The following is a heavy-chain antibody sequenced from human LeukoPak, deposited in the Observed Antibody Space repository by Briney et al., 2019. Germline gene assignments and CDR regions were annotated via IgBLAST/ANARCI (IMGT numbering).Heavy chain of an antibody. CDR1: GFTFSNAW. V-gene: IGHV3-15*01. CDR3: TTDRGYCGGDCSPP. D-gene: IGHD2-21*02. Sequence: RGSLRLSCAASGFTFSNAWMSWVRQAPGKGLEWVGRIKSKTDGGTTDYAAPVKGRFTISRDDSKNTLYLQMNSLKTEDTAVYYCTTDRGYCGGDCSPPWGQGTLVTVSS. CDR2: IKSKTDGGTT. J-gene: IGHJ5*02.